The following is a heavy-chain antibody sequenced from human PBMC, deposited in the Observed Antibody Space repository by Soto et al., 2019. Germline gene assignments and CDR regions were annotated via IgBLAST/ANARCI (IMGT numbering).Heavy chain of an antibody. V-gene: IGHV3-74*01. D-gene: IGHD3-9*01. CDR1: GFTFSSYW. Sequence: GGSLRLSCAASGFTFSSYWMHWVRQAPGKGLVWVSLITSDGSSTSYADSVKGRFTISRDNSKNTLYLQMNSLRAEDTAVYYCARDPLTYYDILTGYLTTGWFDPWGQGTLVTVSS. J-gene: IGHJ5*02. CDR2: ITSDGSST. CDR3: ARDPLTYYDILTGYLTTGWFDP.